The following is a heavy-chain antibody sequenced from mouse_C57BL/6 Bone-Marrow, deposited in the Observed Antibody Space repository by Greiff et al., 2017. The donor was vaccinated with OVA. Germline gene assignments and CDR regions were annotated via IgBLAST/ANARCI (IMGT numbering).Heavy chain of an antibody. Sequence: EVKVVESGGGLVQPGGSLKLSCAASGFTFSDYYMYWVRQTPEKRLEWVAYISNGGGSTYYPDTVKGRFTISRDNAKNTLYLQMSRLKSEDTAMYYCARRGLYGNWDYWGQGTTLTVSS. V-gene: IGHV5-12*01. J-gene: IGHJ2*01. CDR1: GFTFSDYY. CDR3: ARRGLYGNWDY. D-gene: IGHD2-1*01. CDR2: ISNGGGST.